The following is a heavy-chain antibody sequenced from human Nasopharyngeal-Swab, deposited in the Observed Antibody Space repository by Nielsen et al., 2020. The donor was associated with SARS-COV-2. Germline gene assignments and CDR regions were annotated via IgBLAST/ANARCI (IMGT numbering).Heavy chain of an antibody. Sequence: SVKVSCKASGGTFSSYAISWVRQAPGQGLEWMGRIIPILGIANYAQKFQDRVTITADKSTSTAYMELSSLRSEDTAVYYCAREGIAAAGPEDYWGQGTLVTVSS. CDR1: GGTFSSYA. D-gene: IGHD6-13*01. J-gene: IGHJ4*02. V-gene: IGHV1-69*04. CDR3: AREGIAAAGPEDY. CDR2: IIPILGIA.